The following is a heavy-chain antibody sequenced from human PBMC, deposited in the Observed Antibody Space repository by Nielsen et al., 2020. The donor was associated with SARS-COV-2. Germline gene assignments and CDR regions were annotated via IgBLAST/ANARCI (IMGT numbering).Heavy chain of an antibody. J-gene: IGHJ4*02. V-gene: IGHV3-7*01. CDR1: GFTFDHNW. CDR2: VNGDGGDT. Sequence: ESLIISCDVSGFTFDHNWLTWVRQAPVKGLDWVATVNGDGGDTYYVDSVKGRFTIFRDNPKNSMYLQMGSLWAEDTAVYYCATAPQYSSSWYGVGDYWGQGTLVTVSA. CDR3: ATAPQYSSSWYGVGDY. D-gene: IGHD6-13*01.